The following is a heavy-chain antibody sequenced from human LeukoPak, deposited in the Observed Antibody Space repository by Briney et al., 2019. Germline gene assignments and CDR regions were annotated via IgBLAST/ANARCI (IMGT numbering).Heavy chain of an antibody. CDR2: IYYSGST. CDR3: ARSITMIVVVFDY. D-gene: IGHD3-22*01. CDR1: GFTFSNYA. Sequence: GSLRLSCAASGFTFSNYAMSWIRQPPGKGLEWIGSIYYSGSTYYNPSLKSRVTISVDTSKNQFSPKLSSVTAADTAVYYCARSITMIVVVFDYWGQGTLVTVSS. V-gene: IGHV4-38-2*01. J-gene: IGHJ4*02.